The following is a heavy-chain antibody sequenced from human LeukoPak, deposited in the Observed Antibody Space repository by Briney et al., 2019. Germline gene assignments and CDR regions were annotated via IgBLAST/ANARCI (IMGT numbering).Heavy chain of an antibody. CDR2: INPNSGGT. D-gene: IGHD2-15*01. CDR1: GYTFTGYY. Sequence: ASVKVSCKASGYTFTGYYMHWLRQAPGQGLEWMGWINPNSGGTNYAQKFQGRVTMTRDTSISTAYMELSSLRSDDTAVYYCARFGRLGYYSGGSCSGSDYWGQGTLVTVSS. CDR3: ARFGRLGYYSGGSCSGSDY. J-gene: IGHJ4*02. V-gene: IGHV1-2*02.